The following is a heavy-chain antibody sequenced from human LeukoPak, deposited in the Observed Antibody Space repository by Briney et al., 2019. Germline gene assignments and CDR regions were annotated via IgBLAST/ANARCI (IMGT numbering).Heavy chain of an antibody. J-gene: IGHJ4*02. CDR2: INANSGDT. CDR3: AREAIRGLSY. CDR1: GYTFTDRY. D-gene: IGHD3-10*01. Sequence: GASVKASCKASGYTFTDRYMHWVRQAPGQGLEWMGWINANSGDTKYAQTFQGRVTMTRDTSISTTYMELSSLTSDDTAVYYCAREAIRGLSYWGQGTLVTVSS. V-gene: IGHV1-2*02.